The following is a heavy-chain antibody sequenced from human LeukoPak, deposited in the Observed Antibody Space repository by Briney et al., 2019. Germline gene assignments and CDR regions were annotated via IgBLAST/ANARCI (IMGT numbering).Heavy chain of an antibody. J-gene: IGHJ4*02. D-gene: IGHD5-18*01. CDR1: GFTFSSYS. CDR2: ISSSGSTI. CDR3: ARDTRGYSYGYHY. Sequence: GGSLRLSCAASGFTFSSYSMNWVRQAPGRGLEWVSYISSSGSTIYYADPVKGRFTISRDNAKNSLYLQMNSLRAEDTAVYYCARDTRGYSYGYHYWGQGTLVTVSS. V-gene: IGHV3-48*04.